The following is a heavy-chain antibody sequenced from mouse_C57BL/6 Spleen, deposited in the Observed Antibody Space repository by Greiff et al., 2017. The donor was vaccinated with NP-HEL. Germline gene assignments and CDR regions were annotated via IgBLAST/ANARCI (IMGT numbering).Heavy chain of an antibody. CDR2: IDPNSGGT. CDR1: GYTFTSYW. Sequence: QVQLQQPGAELVKPGASVKLSCKASGYTFTSYWMHWVKQRPGRGLEWIGSIDPNSGGTKYNEKFKSKATLTVDKPSSTAYMQLSSLTSEDSAVYYCARNFYNAMDYWGQGTSVTVSS. J-gene: IGHJ4*01. V-gene: IGHV1-72*01. D-gene: IGHD2-12*01. CDR3: ARNFYNAMDY.